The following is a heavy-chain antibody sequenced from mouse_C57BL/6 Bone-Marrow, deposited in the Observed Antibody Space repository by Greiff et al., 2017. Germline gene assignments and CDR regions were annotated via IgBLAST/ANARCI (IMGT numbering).Heavy chain of an antibody. CDR2: IYPGGGYT. Sequence: VQLQQSGAELVRPGTSVKMSCKASGYTFTNYWIGWAKQRPGHGLEWIGDIYPGGGYTNYNEKFKGKATLTADKSSSTAYMQVSSLTSEDSAIYYCARKLSYAMDYWGQGTSVTVSS. V-gene: IGHV1-63*01. CDR1: GYTFTNYW. CDR3: ARKLSYAMDY. D-gene: IGHD1-1*02. J-gene: IGHJ4*01.